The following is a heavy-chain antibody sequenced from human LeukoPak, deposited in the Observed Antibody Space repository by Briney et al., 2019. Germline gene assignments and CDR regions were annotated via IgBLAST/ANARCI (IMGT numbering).Heavy chain of an antibody. J-gene: IGHJ4*02. D-gene: IGHD6-13*01. CDR2: IKYDGDEE. CDR1: GFTFRDFW. V-gene: IGHV3-7*01. Sequence: GGSLRLSCAASGFTFRDFWMSWMRQAPGKGLEWVANIKYDGDEEYYVDSVKGRFTISRDNAKNSLYLQLNSQRVEDTAVYYCRSGGAAPGAFDNWGQGTLVTVSP. CDR3: RSGGAAPGAFDN.